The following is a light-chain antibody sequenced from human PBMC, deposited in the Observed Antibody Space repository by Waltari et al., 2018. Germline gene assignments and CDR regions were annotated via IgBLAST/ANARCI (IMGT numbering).Light chain of an antibody. CDR1: SGDVGGHDF. CDR3: CSYAGRYTYI. V-gene: IGLV2-11*01. CDR2: DVT. Sequence: QSALTQPRSVSGSPGQSVTISCTGTSGDVGGHDFVSWFQELPGKAPKLIIYDVTKRPSGVPDRFSGSKSANTASLTISVLQAEDEANYYCCSYAGRYTYIFGGGTKLTVL. J-gene: IGLJ2*01.